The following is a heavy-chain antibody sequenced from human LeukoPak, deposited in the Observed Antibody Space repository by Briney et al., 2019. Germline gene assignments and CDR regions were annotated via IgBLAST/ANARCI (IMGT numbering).Heavy chain of an antibody. CDR3: ARDGYGDY. CDR1: GFTFSSYS. V-gene: IGHV3-21*01. J-gene: IGHJ4*02. Sequence: GGSLRLSCAASGFTFSSYSMNWVRQAPGKGLEWVSSISSSSSYIHYADSVKGRFTISRDNAKNSLYVQMNSLRAEDTAVYYCARDGYGDYWGQGTLVTVSS. D-gene: IGHD6-13*01. CDR2: ISSSSSYI.